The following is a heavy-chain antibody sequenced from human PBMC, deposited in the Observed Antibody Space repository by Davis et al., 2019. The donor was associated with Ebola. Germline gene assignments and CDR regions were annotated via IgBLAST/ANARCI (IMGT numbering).Heavy chain of an antibody. J-gene: IGHJ4*02. CDR2: IRNKANRYIT. D-gene: IGHD5-12*01. CDR1: GFTFSDHY. Sequence: GESLKISCAASGFTFSDHYMDWVRQAPGKGLEWVGRIRNKANRYITDYAASVKGRFTISRDDSKNSLYLQMKSLKTEDTAVYYCMASIVARITGGWGQGTLVTVSS. CDR3: MASIVARITGG. V-gene: IGHV3-72*01.